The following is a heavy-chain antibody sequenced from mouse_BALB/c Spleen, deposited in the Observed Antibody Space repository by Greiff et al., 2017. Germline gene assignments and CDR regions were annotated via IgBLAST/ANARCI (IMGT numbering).Heavy chain of an antibody. J-gene: IGHJ4*01. CDR3: TRDGYYLDY. CDR2: IYPSDSYT. Sequence: VQLQQSGAELVRPGASVKLSCKASGYTFTSYWINWVKQRPGQGLEWIGNIYPSDSYTNYNQKFKDKATLTVDKSSSTAYMQLSSPTSEDSAVYYCTRDGYYLDYWGQGTSVTVSS. V-gene: IGHV1-69*02. CDR1: GYTFTSYW. D-gene: IGHD2-3*01.